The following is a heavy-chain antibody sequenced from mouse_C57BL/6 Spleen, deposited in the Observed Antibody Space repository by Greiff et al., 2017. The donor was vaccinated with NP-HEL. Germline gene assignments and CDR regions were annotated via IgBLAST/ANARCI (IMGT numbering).Heavy chain of an antibody. D-gene: IGHD2-4*01. CDR3: AREIRGYYYAMDY. CDR2: INYDGSST. V-gene: IGHV5-16*01. Sequence: EVMLVESEGGLVQPGSSMKLSCTASGFTFSDYYMAWVRQVPEKGLEWVANINYDGSSTYYLDSLKSRFIISRDNAKNILYLQMSSLKSEDTATYYCAREIRGYYYAMDYWGQGTSVTVSS. J-gene: IGHJ4*01. CDR1: GFTFSDYY.